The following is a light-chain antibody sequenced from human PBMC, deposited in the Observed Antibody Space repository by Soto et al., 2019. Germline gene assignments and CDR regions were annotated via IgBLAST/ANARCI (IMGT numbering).Light chain of an antibody. CDR1: SSDVGGSDF. CDR2: DVN. Sequence: QSAPTQPASVSGSPGQSIASSCTGTSSDVGGSDFVSWYQHHPGKAPKLIIHDVNNRPSGVSARFSGSKSGNTASLTISGLQAEDEADYFCSSYTTGNTPYVFGAGTKLTVL. CDR3: SSYTTGNTPYV. V-gene: IGLV2-14*03. J-gene: IGLJ1*01.